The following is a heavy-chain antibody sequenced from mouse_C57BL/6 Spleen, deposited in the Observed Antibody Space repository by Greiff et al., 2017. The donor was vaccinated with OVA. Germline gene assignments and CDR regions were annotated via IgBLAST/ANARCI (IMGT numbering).Heavy chain of an antibody. CDR1: GFSLPSYA. CDR2: IWTGGGT. Sequence: VKLVESGPGLVAPSQSLSITCTVSGFSLPSYAISWVRQPPGKGLEWLGVIWTGGGTNYTSALKSRLSISQDNSKSQVFFKMNRLQTDDTARYDCACLLYYYVSSPSFYSAMDYWGQGTSVPVSS. CDR3: ACLLYYYVSSPSFYSAMDY. J-gene: IGHJ4*01. D-gene: IGHD1-1*01. V-gene: IGHV2-9-1*01.